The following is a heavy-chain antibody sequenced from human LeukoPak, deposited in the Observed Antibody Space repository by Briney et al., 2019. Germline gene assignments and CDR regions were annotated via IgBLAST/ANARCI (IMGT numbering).Heavy chain of an antibody. D-gene: IGHD4-17*01. Sequence: GGSLRLSCEASGFTFSSYWMSWVRQAPGKGLEWVANIKTDGSEKYYVDSVKGRFTISRDNAKNSLYLQMNSLRAEDTAVYYWARGSRPYGESFDYWGQVTLVTVSS. CDR3: ARGSRPYGESFDY. CDR1: GFTFSSYW. J-gene: IGHJ4*02. V-gene: IGHV3-7*03. CDR2: IKTDGSEK.